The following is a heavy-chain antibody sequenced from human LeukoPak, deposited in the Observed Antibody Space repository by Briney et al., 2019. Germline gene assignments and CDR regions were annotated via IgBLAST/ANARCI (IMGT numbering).Heavy chain of an antibody. D-gene: IGHD2-2*01. CDR2: SYTSGIT. V-gene: IGHV4-4*07. Sequence: SETLSLTCTVSGGSVSSYYWTWIRQPAGKGLEWIGRSYTSGITNYNPSLKSRVSMSVDTSQNQFSLKLNSVTAADSAVYYCARTVVPAYRNSDAFDIWGQGTLVTVSS. CDR3: ARTVVPAYRNSDAFDI. CDR1: GGSVSSYY. J-gene: IGHJ3*02.